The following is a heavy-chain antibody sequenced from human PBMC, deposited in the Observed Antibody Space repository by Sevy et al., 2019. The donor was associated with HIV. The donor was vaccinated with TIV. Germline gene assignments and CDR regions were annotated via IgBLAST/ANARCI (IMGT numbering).Heavy chain of an antibody. Sequence: WETLSLTCTVSGGSISGYYWSWIRQPPGKALEWIGYISYRGSTNYNPSLKSRVTISVDTSKNEFSLKLCSETAADTAVYYCARSRVITGTFDYWGQGTLVTVSS. CDR2: ISYRGST. CDR1: GGSISGYY. CDR3: ARSRVITGTFDY. V-gene: IGHV4-59*01. D-gene: IGHD1-20*01. J-gene: IGHJ4*02.